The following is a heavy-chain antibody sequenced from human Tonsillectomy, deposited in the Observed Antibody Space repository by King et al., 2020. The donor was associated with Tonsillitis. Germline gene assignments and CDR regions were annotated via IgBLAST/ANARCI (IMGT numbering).Heavy chain of an antibody. Sequence: VQLVESVGGLVQPGGSLRLSCAASGFTFSTYALSWVRQAPGKGLEWVSAISGAGGSTFHADTLKGRFTLPRDNSKNTLYLKMSSLRVGDTAVYYCANAEIDCSGGSCYRSAFDIWGQGTMVTVSS. V-gene: IGHV3-23*04. CDR1: GFTFSTYA. D-gene: IGHD2-15*01. J-gene: IGHJ3*02. CDR2: ISGAGGST. CDR3: ANAEIDCSGGSCYRSAFDI.